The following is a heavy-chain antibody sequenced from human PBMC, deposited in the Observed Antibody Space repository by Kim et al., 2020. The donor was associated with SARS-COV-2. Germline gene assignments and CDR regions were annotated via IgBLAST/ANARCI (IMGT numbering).Heavy chain of an antibody. CDR1: GGTFSSYA. CDR2: IIPIFGTA. J-gene: IGHJ6*02. CDR3: ASARDIVLMVYADGYYYYGMDV. D-gene: IGHD2-8*01. V-gene: IGHV1-69*13. Sequence: SVKVSCKASGGTFSSYAISWVRQAPGQGLEWMGGIIPIFGTANYAQKFQGRVTITADESTSTAYMELSSLRSEDTAVYYCASARDIVLMVYADGYYYYGMDVWGQGTTVTVSS.